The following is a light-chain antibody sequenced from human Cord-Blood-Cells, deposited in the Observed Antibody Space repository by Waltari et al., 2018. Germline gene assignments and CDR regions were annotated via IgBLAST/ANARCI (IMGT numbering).Light chain of an antibody. CDR2: GAS. V-gene: IGKV3-20*01. J-gene: IGKJ4*01. Sequence: EIVWTQSPGTLSLSPGERDTLPCRASQSVSSSYLAWYQQKTGQAPRLLIYGASSRATGIPDRFSGSGSGTDFTLTIGRREPEDFAVYYCQQYGSSPLTFGGGTKVEIK. CDR3: QQYGSSPLT. CDR1: QSVSSSY.